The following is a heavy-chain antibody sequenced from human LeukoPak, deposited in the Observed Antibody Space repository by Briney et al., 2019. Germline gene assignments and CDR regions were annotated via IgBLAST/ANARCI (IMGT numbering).Heavy chain of an antibody. CDR2: IYSGGST. Sequence: PGGSLRLSCAPSGFTVSSNQMSWVRQAPGKGREWVSIIYSGGSTYYADSVKGRFTISRGNCKNTPCLQINSLMAEGTGVYFFARGRRGAKEDFDLWGRETLVSV. D-gene: IGHD1-26*01. CDR3: ARGRRGAKEDFDL. J-gene: IGHJ4*02. V-gene: IGHV3-53*01. CDR1: GFTVSSNQ.